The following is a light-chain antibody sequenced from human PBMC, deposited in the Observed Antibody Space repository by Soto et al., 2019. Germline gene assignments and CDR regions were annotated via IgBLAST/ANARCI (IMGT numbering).Light chain of an antibody. CDR3: QHYGSSGTWT. J-gene: IGKJ1*01. Sequence: EIVLTQSPGTLSLSPGERATLSCRASQSFSTRYLAWYQQKPGQAPSLLISGVSNRATGIPERFSGGGSGADLTLTISRLEPEDFAVYYCQHYGSSGTWTFGQGTQVDIK. V-gene: IGKV3-20*01. CDR2: GVS. CDR1: QSFSTRY.